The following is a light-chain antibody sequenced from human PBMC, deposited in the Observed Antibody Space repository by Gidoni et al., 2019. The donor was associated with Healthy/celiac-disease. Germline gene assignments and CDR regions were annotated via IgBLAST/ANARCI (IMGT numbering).Light chain of an antibody. V-gene: IGKV3-15*01. CDR1: QSVSSN. Sequence: EIAMPQSPATLSVSPGERATLSCRASQSVSSNLAWYQQKPGQAPRLLIYGASTRATGIPARFSGSGSGTEFTLTISSLQSEDFAVYYCQQYNNWPKTFGQXTKVEIK. J-gene: IGKJ1*01. CDR2: GAS. CDR3: QQYNNWPKT.